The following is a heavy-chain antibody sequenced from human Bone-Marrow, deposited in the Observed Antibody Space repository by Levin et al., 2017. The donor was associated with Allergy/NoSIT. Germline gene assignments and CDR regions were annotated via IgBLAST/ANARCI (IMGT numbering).Heavy chain of an antibody. CDR1: GASISNYY. J-gene: IGHJ4*02. CDR3: ARARGGLRFLEWPYYFDS. CDR2: MSHSGNA. D-gene: IGHD3-3*01. Sequence: SETLSLTCSVSGASISNYYWSWIRQTPGKGLEWIGYMSHSGNAKYNPSLKSRVAISVDTSKNQFSLNVTSVIPADAAVYYCARARGGLRFLEWPYYFDSWGQGTQVTVSS. V-gene: IGHV4-59*01.